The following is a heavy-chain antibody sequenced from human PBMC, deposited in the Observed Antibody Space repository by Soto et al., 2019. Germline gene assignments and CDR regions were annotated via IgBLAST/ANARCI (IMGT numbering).Heavy chain of an antibody. CDR3: ARGGFWSGYFSPQYYYGMDV. CDR2: INHSGST. J-gene: IGHJ6*02. V-gene: IGHV4-34*01. CDR1: GGSFSGYY. Sequence: SETLSLTCAVYGGSFSGYYWSWIRQPPGKGLEWIGEINHSGSTNYNPSLKSRVTISVDTSKNQFSLKLSSVTAADTAVYYCARGGFWSGYFSPQYYYGMDVWGQGTTVTVS. D-gene: IGHD3-3*01.